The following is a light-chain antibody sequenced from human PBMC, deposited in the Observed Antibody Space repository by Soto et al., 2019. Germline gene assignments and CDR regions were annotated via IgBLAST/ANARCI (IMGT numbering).Light chain of an antibody. CDR1: SSDVGSHNL. J-gene: IGLJ1*01. V-gene: IGLV2-23*01. Sequence: QSALTQPASVSGSPGQSITISCTGTSSDVGSHNLVSWYQQYPGKAPKLIVFEASKRPSGVSNRFSGSKSGSTASLTISGLQDEDEADYYCCSNAAGSTYVFGTGTKLTVL. CDR3: CSNAAGSTYV. CDR2: EAS.